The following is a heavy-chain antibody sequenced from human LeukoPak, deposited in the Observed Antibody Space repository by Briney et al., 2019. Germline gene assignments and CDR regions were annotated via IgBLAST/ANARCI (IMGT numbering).Heavy chain of an antibody. D-gene: IGHD3-16*01. CDR3: ARGLSNSRRTLLGLDY. J-gene: IGHJ4*02. V-gene: IGHV4-34*01. CDR2: INHSGST. CDR1: GGSFSGYY. Sequence: SETLSLTCAVYGGSFSGYYWSWIRQPPGKGLEWIGEINHSGSTNYNPSLKSRVTISVDTSKNQFSLKLSSVTAADTAVYYCARGLSNSRRTLLGLDYWGQGTLVTVSS.